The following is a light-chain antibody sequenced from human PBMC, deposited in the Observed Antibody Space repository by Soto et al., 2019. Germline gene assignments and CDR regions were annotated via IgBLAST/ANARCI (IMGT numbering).Light chain of an antibody. CDR1: QSVRSN. V-gene: IGKV3-15*01. CDR3: QYYTNWPPIT. J-gene: IGKJ5*01. Sequence: EIVMTQSPATLSVSPGERATLSCRASQSVRSNLAWYQQKPGQPPRLLIYGASTRATGIPAGFSGSGSGTEFTLTISSLQSEDFAVYYCQYYTNWPPITFGQGTRLEIK. CDR2: GAS.